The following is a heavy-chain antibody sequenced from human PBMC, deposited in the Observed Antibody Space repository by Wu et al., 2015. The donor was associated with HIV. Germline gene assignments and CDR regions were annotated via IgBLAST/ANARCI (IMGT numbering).Heavy chain of an antibody. V-gene: IGHV1-24*01. D-gene: IGHD5-12*01. CDR1: GNTLTELT. CDR2: FDPENGGP. Sequence: QVHLEQSGAEVRKPGASVKVSCKISGNTLTELTMHWVRQPHGKGLEWMGSFDPENGGPIYAQKFQGRVSMTEDTSTDTAYMELRGLSSEDTALYYCARVPRSGYDFGLGYYFDYWGQGTLVTVSS. J-gene: IGHJ4*02. CDR3: ARVPRSGYDFGLGYYFDY.